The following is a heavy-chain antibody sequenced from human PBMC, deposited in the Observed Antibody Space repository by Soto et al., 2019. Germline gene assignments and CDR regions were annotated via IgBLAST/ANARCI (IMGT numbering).Heavy chain of an antibody. CDR3: ARDIRYCSGGSCYRHNWFDP. CDR2: IYYSGST. CDR1: GGSISSGGYS. V-gene: IGHV4-31*03. Sequence: QVQLQESGPGLVKPSQTLSLTCTVSGGSISSGGYSWSWIRQHPGKGLEWIGYIYYSGSTYYNPSLQRRVTISVDKSKNQFSLKLSSVGAADTAVYYCARDIRYCSGGSCYRHNWFDPWGQGTLVTVSS. J-gene: IGHJ5*02. D-gene: IGHD2-15*01.